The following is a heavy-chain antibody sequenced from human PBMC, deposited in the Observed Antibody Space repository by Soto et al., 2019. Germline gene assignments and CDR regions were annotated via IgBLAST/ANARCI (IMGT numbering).Heavy chain of an antibody. D-gene: IGHD6-13*01. J-gene: IGHJ2*01. Sequence: PSETLSLTCSVSGASISSFNWNWVRQPAGKGPEWVGRLNIAGTINYNPSLKSRITMSMDTSKNQISLHLRSVTAADTAIYYCAGDRGEYTSSWFWYFSHWGHGTLVTSPQ. CDR2: LNIAGTI. CDR1: GASISSFN. V-gene: IGHV4-4*07. CDR3: AGDRGEYTSSWFWYFSH.